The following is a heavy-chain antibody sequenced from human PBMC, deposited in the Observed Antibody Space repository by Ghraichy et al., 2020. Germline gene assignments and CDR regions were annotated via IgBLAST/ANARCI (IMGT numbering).Heavy chain of an antibody. CDR1: GGSFSGYY. J-gene: IGHJ6*02. V-gene: IGHV4-34*01. CDR3: ARLQARFIAARAHRYYYYGMDV. CDR2: INHSGST. D-gene: IGHD6-6*01. Sequence: SETLSLTCAVYGGSFSGYYWSWIRQPPGKRLEWIGEINHSGSTNYNPSLKSRVTISVHTSKNQFSLKLSSVTVADTAVYYCARLQARFIAARAHRYYYYGMDVWGQGTTVTVSS.